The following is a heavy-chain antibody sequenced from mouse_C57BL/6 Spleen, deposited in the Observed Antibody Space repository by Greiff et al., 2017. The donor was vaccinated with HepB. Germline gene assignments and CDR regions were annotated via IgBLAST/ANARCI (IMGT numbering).Heavy chain of an antibody. Sequence: EVMLVESGGGLVQPGGSLSLSCAASGFTFTDYYMSWVRQPPGKALEWLGFIRNKANGYTTEYSASVKGRFTISRDNSQSILYLQMNALRAEDSATYYCERYGYYYAMDYWGQGTSVTVSS. D-gene: IGHD2-2*01. CDR2: IRNKANGYTT. CDR3: ERYGYYYAMDY. J-gene: IGHJ4*01. V-gene: IGHV7-3*01. CDR1: GFTFTDYY.